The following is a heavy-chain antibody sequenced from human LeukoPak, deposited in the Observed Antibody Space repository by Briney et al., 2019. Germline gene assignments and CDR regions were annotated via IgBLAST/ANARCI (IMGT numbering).Heavy chain of an antibody. J-gene: IGHJ5*02. CDR3: ARVYCSSTSRYNNWFDP. Sequence: ASVRVSCKASGYTFTSYGISWVRQAPGQGLEWMGWISAYNGNTNYAQKLQGRVTMTTDTSTSTAYMELRSLRSDDTAVYYCARVYCSSTSRYNNWFDPWGQGTLVTVSS. CDR2: ISAYNGNT. D-gene: IGHD2-2*02. CDR1: GYTFTSYG. V-gene: IGHV1-18*01.